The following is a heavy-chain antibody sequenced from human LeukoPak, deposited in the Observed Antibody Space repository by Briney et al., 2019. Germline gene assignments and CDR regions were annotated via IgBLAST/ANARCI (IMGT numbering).Heavy chain of an antibody. J-gene: IGHJ4*02. CDR2: IYYSGST. D-gene: IGHD3-22*01. Sequence: SETRSLTCTVSGGSISSSSYYWGWIRQPPGKVLEWIGSIYYSGSTYYNPSLKSRVTISVDTSKNQFSLKLSSVTAADTAVYYCARDYYDSSGYYYPPDYWGQGTLVTVSS. V-gene: IGHV4-39*07. CDR3: ARDYYDSSGYYYPPDY. CDR1: GGSISSSSYY.